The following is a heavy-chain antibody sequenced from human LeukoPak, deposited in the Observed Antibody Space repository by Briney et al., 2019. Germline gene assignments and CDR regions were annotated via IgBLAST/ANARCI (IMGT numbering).Heavy chain of an antibody. Sequence: GGSLRLSCVASGFTFSSHAVSWVRQAPGKGLEWVSGISGSGGSTYYADSVKGRFTISRDNSKNTLFLQMNSLRAEDTAVYYCAKETYSSGWYPYFDYWGQGTLVTVSS. CDR1: GFTFSSHA. J-gene: IGHJ4*02. D-gene: IGHD6-19*01. CDR2: ISGSGGST. V-gene: IGHV3-23*01. CDR3: AKETYSSGWYPYFDY.